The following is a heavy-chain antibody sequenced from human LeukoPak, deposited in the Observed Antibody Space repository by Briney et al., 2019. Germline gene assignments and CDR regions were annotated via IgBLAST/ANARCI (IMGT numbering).Heavy chain of an antibody. Sequence: PGGSLRLSCAASGFTVSSNYMSWVRQAPGKGLEWVSVIYSGGSTYYADSVKGRFTISRDNSKNTLYLQMNSLRSEDTAVYYCARVATMIVVVTPIDAFDIWGQGTMVTVSS. CDR2: IYSGGST. D-gene: IGHD3-22*01. V-gene: IGHV3-53*05. J-gene: IGHJ3*02. CDR1: GFTVSSNY. CDR3: ARVATMIVVVTPIDAFDI.